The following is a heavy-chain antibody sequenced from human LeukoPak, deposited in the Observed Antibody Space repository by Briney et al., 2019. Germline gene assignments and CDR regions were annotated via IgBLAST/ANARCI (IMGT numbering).Heavy chain of an antibody. J-gene: IGHJ6*03. CDR2: IIPIFGTA. V-gene: IGHV1-69*05. Sequence: SVKVSCKASGGTFSSYAISWVRQAPGQGLEWMGRIIPIFGTANYAQKFQGRATITTDESTSTAYMELSSLRSEDTAVYYCARDYRIFGSGSYYSPDYYYYYYYMDVWGKGTTVTVSS. D-gene: IGHD3-10*01. CDR1: GGTFSSYA. CDR3: ARDYRIFGSGSYYSPDYYYYYYYMDV.